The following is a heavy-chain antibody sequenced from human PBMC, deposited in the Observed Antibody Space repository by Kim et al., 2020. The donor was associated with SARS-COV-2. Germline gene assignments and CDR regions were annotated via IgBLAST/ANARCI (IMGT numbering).Heavy chain of an antibody. Sequence: GGSLRLSCAASGFTFSSYSMNWVRQAPGKGLEWVSSISSSSSYIYYADSVKGRFTISRDNAKNSLYLQMNSLRAEDTAVYYCARDYNGDYDYYYYGMDVWGQGTTVTVSS. V-gene: IGHV3-21*01. D-gene: IGHD4-17*01. J-gene: IGHJ6*02. CDR3: ARDYNGDYDYYYYGMDV. CDR2: ISSSSSYI. CDR1: GFTFSSYS.